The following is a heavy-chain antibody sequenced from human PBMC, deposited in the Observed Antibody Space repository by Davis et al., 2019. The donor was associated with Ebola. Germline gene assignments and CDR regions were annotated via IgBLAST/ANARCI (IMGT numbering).Heavy chain of an antibody. Sequence: PGGSLRLSCAASVFTFNIYAMHWVRQAPGKGLEWVAVISYDGNNKYYADSVKGRFTISRDNSKNTLYLQMNSLRPEDTAFYYCAKDLGSSGWYYFDYWGQGTLVTVSS. CDR2: ISYDGNNK. CDR3: AKDLGSSGWYYFDY. V-gene: IGHV3-30*18. D-gene: IGHD6-19*01. J-gene: IGHJ4*02. CDR1: VFTFNIYA.